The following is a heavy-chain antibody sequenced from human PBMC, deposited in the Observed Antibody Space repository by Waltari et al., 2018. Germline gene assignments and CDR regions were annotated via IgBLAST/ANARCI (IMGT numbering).Heavy chain of an antibody. CDR2: VSYSGTT. V-gene: IGHV4-39*01. J-gene: IGHJ3*01. CDR1: GVSITSNRHY. CDR3: ATYIGASVGTAAFDV. D-gene: IGHD5-12*01. Sequence: QLQLQESGPRLVRPSETLSLICRVSGVSITSNRHYWAWIRQSPGQGLEWIGTVSYSGTTYLKPSRQARVPVSRGASKNQGSLIFGSVTAADMAVYYCATYIGASVGTAAFDVWGQGTMVTVSS.